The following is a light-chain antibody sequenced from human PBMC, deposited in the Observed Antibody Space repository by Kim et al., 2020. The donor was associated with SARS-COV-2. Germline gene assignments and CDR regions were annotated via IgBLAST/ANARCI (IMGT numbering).Light chain of an antibody. CDR1: SSNIGSNT. CDR2: SNN. V-gene: IGLV1-44*01. CDR3: AAWDGSLNGHV. J-gene: IGLJ1*01. Sequence: ELTQPPSASGTPGQRVTISCSGSSSNIGSNTVNWYQQLPGTAPKLLIYSNNQRPSGVPDRFSGSKSGTSASLAISGLQSEDEADYYCAAWDGSLNGHVFGTGTKVTVL.